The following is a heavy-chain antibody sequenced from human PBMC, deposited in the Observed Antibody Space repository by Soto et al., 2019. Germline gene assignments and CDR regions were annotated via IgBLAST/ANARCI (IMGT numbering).Heavy chain of an antibody. CDR3: ARADGDFVYYSDY. J-gene: IGHJ4*02. CDR2: IYHSGST. D-gene: IGHD4-17*01. Sequence: SETLSLTCAVSGYSISIGYFWVCIRQPPGKGLEWIGSIYHSGSTYYNPSLKSRVTISVETSKNQFSLKLSSVTAAETAVYYCARADGDFVYYSDYWGQGTLITVSS. V-gene: IGHV4-38-2*01. CDR1: GYSISIGYF.